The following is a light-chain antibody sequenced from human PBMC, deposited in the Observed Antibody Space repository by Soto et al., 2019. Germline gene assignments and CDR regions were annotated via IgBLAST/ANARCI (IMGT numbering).Light chain of an antibody. V-gene: IGKV1-17*01. CDR1: QGIIND. Sequence: IQMTQSPSSLSASVGDRVTITCRASQGIINDLGWFQQKPGKAPKLLIYGASNRATGIPDRFSGSGSGTDFTLTISRLEPEDFAVFYCQQYGSSPRTFGQGTKVDIK. J-gene: IGKJ1*01. CDR3: QQYGSSPRT. CDR2: GAS.